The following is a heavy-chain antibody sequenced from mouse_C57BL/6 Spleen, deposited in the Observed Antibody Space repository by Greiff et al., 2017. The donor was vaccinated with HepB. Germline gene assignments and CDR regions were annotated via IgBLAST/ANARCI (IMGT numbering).Heavy chain of an antibody. D-gene: IGHD4-1*01. Sequence: EVQLQQSGPELVKPGASVKIPCKASGYTFTDYNMDWVKQSHGKSLEWIGDINPNNGGTIYNQKFKGKATLTVDKSSSTAYMELRSLTSEDTAVYYCARRENWDVRFAYWGQGTLVTVSA. V-gene: IGHV1-18*01. CDR1: GYTFTDYN. CDR3: ARRENWDVRFAY. CDR2: INPNNGGT. J-gene: IGHJ3*01.